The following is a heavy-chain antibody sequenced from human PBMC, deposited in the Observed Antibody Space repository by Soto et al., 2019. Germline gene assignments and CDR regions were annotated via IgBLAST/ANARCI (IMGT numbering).Heavy chain of an antibody. D-gene: IGHD6-13*01. CDR1: GGSISSSSYY. V-gene: IGHV4-39*01. CDR2: IYYSGST. Sequence: QLQLQESGPGLVKPSETLSLTCTVSGGSISSSSYYWGWIRQPPGKGLEWIGSIYYSGSTYYNPSLKSRVTISVDTSKNQFSLKLSSVTAADTAVYYCATYEGIAAAGVLDYWGQGTLVTVSS. CDR3: ATYEGIAAAGVLDY. J-gene: IGHJ4*02.